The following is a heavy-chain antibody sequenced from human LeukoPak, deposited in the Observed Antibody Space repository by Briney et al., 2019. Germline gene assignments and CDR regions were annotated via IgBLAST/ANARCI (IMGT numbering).Heavy chain of an antibody. J-gene: IGHJ3*02. CDR3: ARIYCGGDCLDAAPLSDAFDI. D-gene: IGHD2-21*02. Sequence: PGGSLRLPCAASGFIFNNYGMHYVRQAPGKGLEWVAVISDDGRNKNYADSVKGRFTTSRDNSKNTLYLQVNSLRAEDTAVYYCARIYCGGDCLDAAPLSDAFDIWGQGTMVTVSS. CDR2: ISDDGRNK. V-gene: IGHV3-30*03. CDR1: GFIFNNYG.